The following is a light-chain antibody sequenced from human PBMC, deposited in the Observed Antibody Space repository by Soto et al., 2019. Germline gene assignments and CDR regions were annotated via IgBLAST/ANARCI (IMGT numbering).Light chain of an antibody. V-gene: IGKV1-5*03. CDR1: QSISNW. CDR2: KAS. J-gene: IGKJ1*01. Sequence: DIQMTHSPSTLSASVGDRVTITFRASQSISNWLAWYQQKPGKAPKVLIYKASSLETGVPSRFSGSGSGTEFTLTISSLQPDDFATYYCQQYKGYPWTFGQGTKVDIK. CDR3: QQYKGYPWT.